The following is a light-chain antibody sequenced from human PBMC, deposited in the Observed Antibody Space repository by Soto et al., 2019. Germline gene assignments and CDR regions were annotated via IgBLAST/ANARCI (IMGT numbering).Light chain of an antibody. Sequence: QSVLTQPPSASGTPGQRVTISCSGSSSNIGSNTVNWYQQLPGTDPQLLIYSNNQRPSAVAARFSASKSGTSTSLATSGLQSADEADYYCATWYDSLNGPVFGGGTKLTVL. CDR3: ATWYDSLNGPV. J-gene: IGLJ2*01. CDR1: SSNIGSNT. V-gene: IGLV1-44*01. CDR2: SNN.